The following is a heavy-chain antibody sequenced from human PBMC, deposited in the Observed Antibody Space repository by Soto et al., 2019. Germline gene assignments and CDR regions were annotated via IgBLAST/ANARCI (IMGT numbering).Heavy chain of an antibody. J-gene: IGHJ3*02. CDR2: MNEDANTK. V-gene: IGHV3-7*01. CDR3: AAYNTSRHAAFDI. Sequence: GGSLRLSCEVSGFSFKTYWMSWVRQAPGKGLEWLANMNEDANTKYYVDSVKGRFTTLGDSAGKLLLLKMASLRAEDTAVYFCAAYNTSRHAAFDIWGRGTLVTVSS. D-gene: IGHD1-20*01. CDR1: GFSFKTYW.